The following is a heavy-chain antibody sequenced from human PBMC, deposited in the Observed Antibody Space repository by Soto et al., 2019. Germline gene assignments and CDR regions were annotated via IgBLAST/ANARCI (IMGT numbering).Heavy chain of an antibody. CDR2: IAAGNGNT. D-gene: IGHD6-6*01. Sequence: GASVKVSCKASGHRIADYTIHWVRQALGHGLEWMGWIAAGNGNTRFSQKFQGRLTITWDTPANIAYMELSSLRSEDTSLYYCARDFGSPSSPFDYWGQGTLVTVSS. CDR1: GHRIADYT. V-gene: IGHV1-3*01. CDR3: ARDFGSPSSPFDY. J-gene: IGHJ4*02.